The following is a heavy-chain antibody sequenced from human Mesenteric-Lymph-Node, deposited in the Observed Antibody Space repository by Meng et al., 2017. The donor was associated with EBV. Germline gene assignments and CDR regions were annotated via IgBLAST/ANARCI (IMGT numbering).Heavy chain of an antibody. Sequence: VQLVQAGAEVKKPGSSGKVSCKASGGTFSSYAISWVRQAPGQGLEWMGGIIPIFSTANYAQKLQGRVTITADESTSTAYMELNSLRSEDTAVYYCATYYYDSSAYFDWGQGTLVTVSS. D-gene: IGHD3-22*01. CDR2: IIPIFSTA. CDR3: ATYYYDSSAYFD. J-gene: IGHJ4*02. V-gene: IGHV1-69*01. CDR1: GGTFSSYA.